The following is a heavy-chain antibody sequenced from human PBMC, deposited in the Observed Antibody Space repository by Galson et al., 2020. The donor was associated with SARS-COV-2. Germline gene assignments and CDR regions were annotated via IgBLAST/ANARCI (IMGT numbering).Heavy chain of an antibody. D-gene: IGHD3-22*01. CDR3: ARMDGYYDSSGYYYFDY. CDR2: IYPGDSDT. V-gene: IGHV5-51*01. CDR1: GYSFTSYW. Sequence: KIGESLKISCKGSGYSFTSYWIGWVRQMPGKGLEWMGIIYPGDSDTRYSPSFQGQVTISADKSISTAYLQWSSLKASDTAIYYCARMDGYYDSSGYYYFDYWGQGTLVTVSS. J-gene: IGHJ4*02.